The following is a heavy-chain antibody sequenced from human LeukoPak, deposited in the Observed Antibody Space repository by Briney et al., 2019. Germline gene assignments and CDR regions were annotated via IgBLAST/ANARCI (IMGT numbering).Heavy chain of an antibody. CDR2: IYHSGST. Sequence: SETLSLTCSVSGGSMSSYYWSWIRQSPGKGLEWIGYIYHSGSTDYNSSLKSRVTISEDTSKKQFSLKLSSVTAADTAVYYCARGILSGSYYDYWGQGTLVTVSS. CDR3: ARGILSGSYYDY. J-gene: IGHJ4*02. V-gene: IGHV4-59*12. D-gene: IGHD1-26*01. CDR1: GGSMSSYY.